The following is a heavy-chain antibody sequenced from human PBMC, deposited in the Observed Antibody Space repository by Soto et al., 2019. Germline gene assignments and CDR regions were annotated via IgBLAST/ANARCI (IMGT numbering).Heavy chain of an antibody. D-gene: IGHD6-19*01. CDR3: ALRDVVAVADPMDY. J-gene: IGHJ4*02. CDR2: ISGSGGSK. Sequence: GGSLRLSCAASGFTFSSYAMSWVRQAPGKGLEWVSAISGSGGSKYYADSVKGRFTISRDNSKNTLYLQMNSLRAEDTAVYYSALRDVVAVADPMDYWGQGTTVTVSS. V-gene: IGHV3-23*01. CDR1: GFTFSSYA.